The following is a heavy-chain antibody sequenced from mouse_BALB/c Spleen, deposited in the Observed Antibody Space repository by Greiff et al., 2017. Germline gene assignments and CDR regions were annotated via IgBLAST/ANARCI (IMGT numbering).Heavy chain of an antibody. V-gene: IGHV1-54*01. D-gene: IGHD3-2*01. CDR1: GYAFTNYL. J-gene: IGHJ3*01. Sequence: QVQLKESGAELVRPGTSVKVSCKASGYAFTNYLIEWVKQRPGQGLEWIGVINPGSGGTNYNEKFKGKATLTADKSSSTAYMQLSSLTSDDSAVYFCARDSAGYVRWFAYWGQGTLVTVSA. CDR3: ARDSAGYVRWFAY. CDR2: INPGSGGT.